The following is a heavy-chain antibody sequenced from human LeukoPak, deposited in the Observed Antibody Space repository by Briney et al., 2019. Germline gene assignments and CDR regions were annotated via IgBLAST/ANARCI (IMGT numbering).Heavy chain of an antibody. D-gene: IGHD5-18*01. Sequence: SETLSLTCAVYGGSFSGYFWTWIRQPPGKGLEWVGEVYHNGSTNYNPSLKSRVTILVDTSKNQFSLNPRSVTAADTAVYYCARSERRGGTRDGYSHGYDYWSQGSLVTVSS. CDR1: GGSFSGYF. J-gene: IGHJ4*02. CDR2: VYHNGST. CDR3: ARSERRGGTRDGYSHGYDY. V-gene: IGHV4-34*01.